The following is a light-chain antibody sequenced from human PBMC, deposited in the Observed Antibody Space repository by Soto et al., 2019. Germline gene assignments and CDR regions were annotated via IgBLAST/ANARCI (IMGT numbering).Light chain of an antibody. Sequence: EIVMTQSPATLSVSPGERATLSCRASQSVGRKLVWYQQKAGQAPRPLIFDASTRATGIPARFSGSGSGTEFTLTISRLEPEDFAVYYCQQYDKWFSITFGQGTRRRLN. CDR3: QQYDKWFSIT. V-gene: IGKV3-15*01. CDR2: DAS. CDR1: QSVGRK. J-gene: IGKJ5*01.